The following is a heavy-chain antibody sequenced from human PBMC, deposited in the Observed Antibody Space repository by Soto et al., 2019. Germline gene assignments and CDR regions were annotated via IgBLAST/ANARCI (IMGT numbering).Heavy chain of an antibody. Sequence: QVQLVQSGGEVKKPGSSVKVSCKTSGGDFSSYSMNWVRQAPGQGPEWMGGIIPMFGTPNYAPRFQGRVTIAADESTTTVYMELSSLTSEDTAVYYCARDLGPSFYYDSDGPLNPFDIWGQGTMVTVSS. J-gene: IGHJ3*02. CDR1: GGDFSSYS. CDR3: ARDLGPSFYYDSDGPLNPFDI. V-gene: IGHV1-69*01. CDR2: IIPMFGTP. D-gene: IGHD3-22*01.